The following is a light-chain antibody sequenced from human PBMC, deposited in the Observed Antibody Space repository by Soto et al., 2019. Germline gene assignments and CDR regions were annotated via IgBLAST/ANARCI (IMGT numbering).Light chain of an antibody. CDR2: LNSDGSH. CDR1: SGHSSYA. CDR3: QTWGTGPWV. Sequence: QAVVTRSPSASASLGASVKLTCTLSSGHSSYAIAWHQQQPEKGPRYLMKLNSDGSHSKGDGIPERFSGSSSGAERYLTISSLQSEDEADYYCQTWGTGPWVFGGGTKLTVL. J-gene: IGLJ3*02. V-gene: IGLV4-69*01.